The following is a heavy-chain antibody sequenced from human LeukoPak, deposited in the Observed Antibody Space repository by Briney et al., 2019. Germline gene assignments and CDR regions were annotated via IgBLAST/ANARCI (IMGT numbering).Heavy chain of an antibody. D-gene: IGHD6-19*01. J-gene: IGHJ5*02. CDR3: VRGPRPVRTVAGTSGWFDP. Sequence: ASVKVSCKASGYTFTSYAMHWVRQAPGQRLEWMGWINAGNGNTKYSQKFQGRVTITSDTSASTAYMELSSLRSEDTAVYYCVRGPRPVRTVAGTSGWFDPWGQGTLVTVSS. CDR2: INAGNGNT. CDR1: GYTFTSYA. V-gene: IGHV1-3*01.